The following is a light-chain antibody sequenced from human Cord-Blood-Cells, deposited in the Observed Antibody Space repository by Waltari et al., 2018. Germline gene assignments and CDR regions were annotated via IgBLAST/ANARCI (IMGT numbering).Light chain of an antibody. CDR2: QDS. CDR3: QAWDSSTAV. V-gene: IGLV3-1*01. CDR1: KLGDKY. Sequence: SYELTQPPSVSVSPGQTASITCSGDKLGDKYACWYQQKPGQSPVRVIYQDSKRPSGIPGRFSGSNSGNTATLTISGTQAMDEADYYCQAWDSSTAVFGGGTKLTVL. J-gene: IGLJ2*01.